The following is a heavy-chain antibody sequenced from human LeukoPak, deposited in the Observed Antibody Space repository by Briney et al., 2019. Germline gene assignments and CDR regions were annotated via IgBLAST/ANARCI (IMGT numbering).Heavy chain of an antibody. V-gene: IGHV4-4*07. D-gene: IGHD6-13*01. J-gene: IGHJ5*02. CDR3: ARDSVGAAQFDP. Sequence: SETLSLTCTVSGSSISSYHWSWIRQPAGKGLEWIGGIYASGRNKYNPSLKSRVTMSVDKSKNQFSLKLTSVTAADTAVYYCARDSVGAAQFDPWGQGTVVTVSS. CDR2: IYASGRN. CDR1: GSSISSYH.